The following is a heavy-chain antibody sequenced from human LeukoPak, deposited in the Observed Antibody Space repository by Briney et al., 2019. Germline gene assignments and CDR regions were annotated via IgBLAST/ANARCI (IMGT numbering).Heavy chain of an antibody. Sequence: GGSLGLSCAASGFTVSSNYMSWVRQAPGKGLEWVSVIYSGGSTYYADSVKGRFTISRDNSKNTLYLQMNSLRAEDTAVYYCARVHYYFDYWGQGTLVTVSS. CDR2: IYSGGST. CDR1: GFTVSSNY. V-gene: IGHV3-53*01. J-gene: IGHJ4*02. CDR3: ARVHYYFDY.